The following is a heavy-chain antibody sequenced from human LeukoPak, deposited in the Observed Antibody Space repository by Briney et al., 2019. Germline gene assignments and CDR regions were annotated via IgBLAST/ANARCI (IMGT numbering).Heavy chain of an antibody. J-gene: IGHJ4*02. D-gene: IGHD1-26*01. CDR2: ISSSSSYI. Sequence: GGSLRLSCAASGFTFSSYSMNWVRQAPGKGLEWVSSISSSSSYIYYADSVKGRFTISRDNAKNSLYLQMNSLRAEDTAVYYCAKVAIAPWELLSPFDYWGQGTLVTVSS. CDR1: GFTFSSYS. V-gene: IGHV3-21*01. CDR3: AKVAIAPWELLSPFDY.